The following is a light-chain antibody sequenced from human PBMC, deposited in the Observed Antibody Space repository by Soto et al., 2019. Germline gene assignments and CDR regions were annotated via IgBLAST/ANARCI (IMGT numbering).Light chain of an antibody. V-gene: IGKV3-15*01. CDR1: QRVSRY. J-gene: IGKJ4*01. Sequence: EILMTQSPVTLSVSPGVRATLSCRARQRVSRYLAWYQQKRGQPPRLLIHSASPRATGIPARFSGSGSATEFVLTSSSLQSEDFAVYNCQQYSKWPLTFGGGTKVEIK. CDR2: SAS. CDR3: QQYSKWPLT.